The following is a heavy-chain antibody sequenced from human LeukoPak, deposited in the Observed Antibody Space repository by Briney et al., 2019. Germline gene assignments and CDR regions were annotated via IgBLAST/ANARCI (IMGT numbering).Heavy chain of an antibody. V-gene: IGHV3-23*01. CDR2: ISSSGDNT. CDR3: AKDLVRVMVAATPPAFDS. D-gene: IGHD2-15*01. J-gene: IGHJ3*02. CDR1: GFSFSDYD. Sequence: GGSLRLSCASSGFSFSDYDMSWVRQAPGKVLDWVSAISSSGDNTYYGDAVKGRFTISRDNSQNTLYLQMNSLRVEDTALYYCAKDLVRVMVAATPPAFDSWGQGTMVAVSS.